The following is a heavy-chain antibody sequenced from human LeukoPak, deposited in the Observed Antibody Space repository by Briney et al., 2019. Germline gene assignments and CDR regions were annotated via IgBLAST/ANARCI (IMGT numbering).Heavy chain of an antibody. CDR3: AKGPWDLPHAFDI. Sequence: GGSLRLSCTASGFTFSNFVMHWVRQPPGKGLQWVTEIPYDGNKKTYVDSVKGRFIISRDNSKNTLYLQMNSLRAEDTAIYYCAKGPWDLPHAFDIWGLGTMVTVSS. D-gene: IGHD1-26*01. J-gene: IGHJ3*02. CDR1: GFTFSNFV. CDR2: IPYDGNKK. V-gene: IGHV3-30-3*01.